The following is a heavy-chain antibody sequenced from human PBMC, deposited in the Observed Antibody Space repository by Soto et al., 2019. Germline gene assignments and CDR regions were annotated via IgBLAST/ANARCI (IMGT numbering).Heavy chain of an antibody. CDR3: ARVTTLAFDY. J-gene: IGHJ4*02. V-gene: IGHV3-66*01. D-gene: IGHD3-22*01. CDR1: GLTVSSNY. Sequence: PGGSLRLSCAASGLTVSSNYMSWVRQAPGKGLEWVSVIYSDGRTYHADSVKGRFTISRDNSKHTLYLQMNSLRAEDTAVYYCARVTTLAFDYWGQGTRVTVSS. CDR2: IYSDGRT.